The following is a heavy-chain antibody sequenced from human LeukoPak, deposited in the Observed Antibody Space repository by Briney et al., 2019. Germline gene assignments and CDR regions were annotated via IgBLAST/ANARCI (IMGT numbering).Heavy chain of an antibody. CDR2: IKSKTDGGTT. Sequence: GGSLRLSCAASGFTFSNAWMSWVRQAPGKGLEWVGRIKSKTDGGTTDYAAPVKGRFTISRDDSKNTLYLQMNSLKTEDTAVYYCTTPEIREYSGSYYMFDYWGQGTLVTVSS. CDR3: TTPEIREYSGSYYMFDY. D-gene: IGHD1-26*01. V-gene: IGHV3-15*01. CDR1: GFTFSNAW. J-gene: IGHJ4*02.